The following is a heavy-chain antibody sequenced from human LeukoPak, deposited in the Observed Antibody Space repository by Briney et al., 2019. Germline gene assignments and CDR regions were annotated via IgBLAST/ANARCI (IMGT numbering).Heavy chain of an antibody. V-gene: IGHV6-1*01. CDR2: TYYRSKWFS. CDR1: GDSVSSDSAA. CDR3: ARKGTVTTPFDY. J-gene: IGHJ4*02. D-gene: IGHD4-11*01. Sequence: SQTLSLTCAISGDSVSSDSAAWNWIRQSPSRGLEWLGRTYYRSKWFSDYALSVKSRITNNADTSKNQFSLQLNSVTPEDTAVYYCARKGTVTTPFDYWGQGILVTVSS.